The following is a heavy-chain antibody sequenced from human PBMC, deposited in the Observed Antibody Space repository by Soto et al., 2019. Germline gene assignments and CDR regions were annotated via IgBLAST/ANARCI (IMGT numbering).Heavy chain of an antibody. V-gene: IGHV4-31*03. J-gene: IGHJ4*02. D-gene: IGHD3-22*01. CDR3: ARMADYFDSSGYYQERDY. CDR2: IHYSGNT. Sequence: KPSETLSLTCTVSGGSISSGGYYWSWIRQFPGKGPEWIGYIHYSGNTYYNPSLKSRVTISVDTSNSQFSLKLSSVIAADTAVYYCARMADYFDSSGYYQERDYWGQGTLVT. CDR1: GGSISSGGYY.